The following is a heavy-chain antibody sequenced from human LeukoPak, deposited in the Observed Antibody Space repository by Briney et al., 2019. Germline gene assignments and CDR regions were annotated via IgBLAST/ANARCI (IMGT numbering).Heavy chain of an antibody. D-gene: IGHD1-1*01. J-gene: IGHJ4*02. CDR3: ARAESFRRNDVFGY. Sequence: ASVKVSCKASGYTFTGYYMHWVRQAPGQGLEWMGWINPNSGGTNYAQKFQGRVTMARDTSISTAYVELSRLRSDDTAVYYCARAESFRRNDVFGYWGQGTLVTVSS. CDR1: GYTFTGYY. V-gene: IGHV1-2*02. CDR2: INPNSGGT.